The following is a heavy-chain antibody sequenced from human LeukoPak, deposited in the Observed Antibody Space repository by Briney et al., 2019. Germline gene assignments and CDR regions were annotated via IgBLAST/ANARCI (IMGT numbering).Heavy chain of an antibody. CDR3: ARHLYYDSTGSNFDY. J-gene: IGHJ4*02. V-gene: IGHV4-59*08. Sequence: PSETLSLTCTVSGASISNYHWSWLRQPPGQGLEWIGYISYSGSTNYNPSLTSRVTISVDTSKNQFSLKLNSVTAADTAVYYCARHLYYDSTGSNFDYWGQGTLVTVSS. CDR1: GASISNYH. CDR2: ISYSGST. D-gene: IGHD3-22*01.